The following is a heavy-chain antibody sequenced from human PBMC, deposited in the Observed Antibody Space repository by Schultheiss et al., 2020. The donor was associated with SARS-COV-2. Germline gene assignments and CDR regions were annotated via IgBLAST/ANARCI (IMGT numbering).Heavy chain of an antibody. Sequence: SQTLSLTCAVYGGSFSGYYWSWIRQPPGKGLEWIGEINHSGSTYYNPSLKSRVTISVDTSKNQFSLKLSSVTAADTAVYYCARGRTNLVVPAAMAYYYYGMDVWGQGTTVTVSS. CDR3: ARGRTNLVVPAAMAYYYYGMDV. J-gene: IGHJ6*02. CDR1: GGSFSGYY. V-gene: IGHV4-34*01. D-gene: IGHD2-2*01. CDR2: INHSGST.